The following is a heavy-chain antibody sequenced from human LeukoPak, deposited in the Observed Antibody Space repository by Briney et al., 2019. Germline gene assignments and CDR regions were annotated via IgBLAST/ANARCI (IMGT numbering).Heavy chain of an antibody. V-gene: IGHV3-15*01. J-gene: IGHJ4*02. Sequence: GGSLRLSCTGSGFTFSSHWMSWVRQAPGKGLEWVGRIKSKTDGRTTDYAAPVKGRFTISRDDSKNTLYLQMNSLKTEDTAVYYCTTRGGSFSIFDYWGQGTLVTVSS. CDR3: TTRGGSFSIFDY. CDR1: GFTFSSHW. D-gene: IGHD1-26*01. CDR2: IKSKTDGRTT.